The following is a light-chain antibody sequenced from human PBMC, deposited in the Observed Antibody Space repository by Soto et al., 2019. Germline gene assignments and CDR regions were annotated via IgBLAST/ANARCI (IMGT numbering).Light chain of an antibody. CDR1: QSISSW. J-gene: IGKJ2*01. Sequence: DIQMTQSPSTLSASVGDRVTITCRASQSISSWLAWYQQKPGKAPKLLIYKASYLESGVPSRFSGSGSGTEFTLTISSLQPDDFATYYCQQYSTYSGTFGQGTKLEI. V-gene: IGKV1-5*03. CDR3: QQYSTYSGT. CDR2: KAS.